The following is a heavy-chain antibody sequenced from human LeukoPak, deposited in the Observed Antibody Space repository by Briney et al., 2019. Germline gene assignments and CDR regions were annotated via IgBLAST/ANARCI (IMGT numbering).Heavy chain of an antibody. J-gene: IGHJ4*02. CDR1: GFTFTNYA. CDR3: ASWAYQLANGDY. CDR2: MSGSGGST. D-gene: IGHD2-2*01. Sequence: GGSLRLSCAASGFTFTNYAMSWVRQAPGKGLEWVSGMSGSGGSTYYADSVKGRFTISRDNSKNTLYLQMNSLSAEDTAVYYCASWAYQLANGDYWGQGTLVTVSS. V-gene: IGHV3-23*01.